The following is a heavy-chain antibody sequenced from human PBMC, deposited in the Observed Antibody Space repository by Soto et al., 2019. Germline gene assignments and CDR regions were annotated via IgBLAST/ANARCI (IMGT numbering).Heavy chain of an antibody. CDR3: ARGTNNIAAAGHSFDY. CDR1: GVTISSGGYY. Sequence: PAETLTLTCTVSGVTISSGGYYWIWIGQHPGKGLEWIVYIDYSGRTYDNPALKSLVTISVDTYKNQFSMKLSSVTAADTAVYYCARGTNNIAAAGHSFDYWGQGKMVTVSS. D-gene: IGHD6-13*01. CDR2: IDYSGRT. V-gene: IGHV4-31*01. J-gene: IGHJ4*02.